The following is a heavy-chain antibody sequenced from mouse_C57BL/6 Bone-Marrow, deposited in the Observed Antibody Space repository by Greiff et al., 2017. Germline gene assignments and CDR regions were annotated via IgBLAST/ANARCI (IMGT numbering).Heavy chain of an antibody. V-gene: IGHV7-3*01. J-gene: IGHJ2*01. CDR1: GFTFTDYY. Sequence: EVNVVESGGGLVQPGGSLSLSCAASGFTFTDYYMSWVRQPPGKALEWLGFIRNKANGYTTEYSASVKGRFTISRDNSQSILYRQMNALRAEDSATYYCARYEGITTGFDYWGQGTTLTVSS. CDR3: ARYEGITTGFDY. D-gene: IGHD1-2*01. CDR2: IRNKANGYTT.